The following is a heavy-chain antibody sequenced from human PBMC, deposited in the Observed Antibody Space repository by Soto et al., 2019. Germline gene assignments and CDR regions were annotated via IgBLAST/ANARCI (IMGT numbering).Heavy chain of an antibody. J-gene: IGHJ6*03. V-gene: IGHV4-34*01. CDR1: GGSFSGYY. D-gene: IGHD6-13*01. CDR2: INHSGST. Sequence: PSETLSLTCAVYGGSFSGYYWSWIRQPPGKGLEWIGEINHSGSTNYNPSLKSRVTISVDTSKNQFSLKLSSVTAADTAVYYCARGAIAAAGETYYYYMDVWGKGTTVTVSS. CDR3: ARGAIAAAGETYYYYMDV.